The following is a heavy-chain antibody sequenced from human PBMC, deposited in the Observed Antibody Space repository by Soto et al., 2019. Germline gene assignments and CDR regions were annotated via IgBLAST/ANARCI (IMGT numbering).Heavy chain of an antibody. V-gene: IGHV5-10-1*01. CDR3: ARHPGGYDQRHGPYGMDV. CDR1: GYSFTSYW. J-gene: IGHJ6*02. Sequence: QKISCKGSGYSFTSYWISWVRQMPGKGLEWMGRIDPSDSYTNYSPSFQGHVTISADKSISTAYLQWSSLKASDTAMYYCARHPGGYDQRHGPYGMDVWGQGTTVTVSS. CDR2: IDPSDSYT. D-gene: IGHD5-12*01.